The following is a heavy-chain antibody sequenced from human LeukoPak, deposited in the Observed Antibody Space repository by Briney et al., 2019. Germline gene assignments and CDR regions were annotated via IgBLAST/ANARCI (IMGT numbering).Heavy chain of an antibody. D-gene: IGHD6-13*01. Sequence: ASVKVSCKASGYTFTGHYMHWVRQAPGQGLEWMGWINPKSGGTNYAQKLQGRVTMTTDTSTSTAYMELRSLRSDDTAVYYCARGSYPGYSSSWIDYWGQGTLVTVSS. CDR1: GYTFTGHY. CDR3: ARGSYPGYSSSWIDY. J-gene: IGHJ4*02. V-gene: IGHV1-2*02. CDR2: INPKSGGT.